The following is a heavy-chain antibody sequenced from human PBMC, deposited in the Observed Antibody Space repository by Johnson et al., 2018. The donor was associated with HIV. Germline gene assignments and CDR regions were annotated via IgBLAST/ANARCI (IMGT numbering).Heavy chain of an antibody. CDR3: TYSSDWSPGAFDV. CDR1: GFTFSNYA. D-gene: IGHD6-19*01. Sequence: QVQLVESGGGVVQPGRSLRLSCAASGFTFSNYAMHWVRQAPGKGLEWVAVISYDGSNHYYGDSVKGRLTISRDNSKNTLYLQMNSLRAEDTAVYYCTYSSDWSPGAFDVWGQGTMVTVSS. J-gene: IGHJ3*01. CDR2: ISYDGSNH. V-gene: IGHV3-30*04.